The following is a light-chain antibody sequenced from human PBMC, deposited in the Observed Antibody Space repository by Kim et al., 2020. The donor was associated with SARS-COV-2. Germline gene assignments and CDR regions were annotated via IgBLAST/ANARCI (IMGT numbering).Light chain of an antibody. V-gene: IGLV1-47*01. CDR2: ANN. J-gene: IGLJ3*02. Sequence: GQRFTISCSGSSSNIGSNYVYWYQQLPGTAPKLLIYANNQRPSGVPDRFSGSKSGTSVSLAISGLRSEDEADYYCAAWDDSLSGLVLGGGTQLTVL. CDR1: SSNIGSNY. CDR3: AAWDDSLSGLV.